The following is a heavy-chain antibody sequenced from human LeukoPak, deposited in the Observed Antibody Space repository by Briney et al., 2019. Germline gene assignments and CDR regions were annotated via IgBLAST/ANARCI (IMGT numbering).Heavy chain of an antibody. J-gene: IGHJ3*02. D-gene: IGHD2-2*02. V-gene: IGHV1-18*01. Sequence: GASVKVSCKASGDTFSRYGISWVRQAPGQGLEWMGWISGYNGNTKSAQMVQGRVTMTTDTSTSTAYMELRSLRSDDTAVYYCARATYCSSTSCYIRNDAFDIWGQGTMVTVSS. CDR1: GDTFSRYG. CDR2: ISGYNGNT. CDR3: ARATYCSSTSCYIRNDAFDI.